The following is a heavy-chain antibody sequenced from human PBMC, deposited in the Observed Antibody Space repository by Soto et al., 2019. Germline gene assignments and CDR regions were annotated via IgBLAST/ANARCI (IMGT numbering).Heavy chain of an antibody. D-gene: IGHD6-13*01. CDR2: IIPIFGTA. Sequence: SVKVSCKASGGTFSSYAISWVRQAPGQGLEWMGGIIPIFGTANYAQKFQGRVTMTRDTSTSTVYMELSSLRSEDTAVYYCARARISTILSSWYFDYWGQGTLVTVSS. CDR1: GGTFSSYA. V-gene: IGHV1-69*05. J-gene: IGHJ4*02. CDR3: ARARISTILSSWYFDY.